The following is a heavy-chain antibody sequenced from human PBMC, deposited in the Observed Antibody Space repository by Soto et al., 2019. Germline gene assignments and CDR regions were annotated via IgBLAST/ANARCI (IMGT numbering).Heavy chain of an antibody. Sequence: GESLTISCKVSGYSFNRYWIVWVLQMPGRGLECMAIMNPVDSDTRYSPSFQGQVTISADKSINTAYLQWSSLKASDTAMYYCARQGGGAVSLDYWGLGTMVTVSS. CDR3: ARQGGGAVSLDY. D-gene: IGHD3-16*01. CDR2: MNPVDSDT. CDR1: GYSFNRYW. V-gene: IGHV5-51*01. J-gene: IGHJ4*02.